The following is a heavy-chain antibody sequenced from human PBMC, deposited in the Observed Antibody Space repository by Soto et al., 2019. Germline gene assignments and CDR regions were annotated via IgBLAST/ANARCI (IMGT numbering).Heavy chain of an antibody. J-gene: IGHJ4*02. CDR3: ARLFWFFYDSSGYCDY. Sequence: SETMSLTCTFYGYSISSNDFYWVCIRQSPGKGLEWIGSIYYSGSTSYNPSLKRRVTISVDTSKNQFSLKLSSVTAADTAVYYCARLFWFFYDSSGYCDYWGQG. V-gene: IGHV4-39*01. D-gene: IGHD3-22*01. CDR1: GYSISSNDFY. CDR2: IYYSGST.